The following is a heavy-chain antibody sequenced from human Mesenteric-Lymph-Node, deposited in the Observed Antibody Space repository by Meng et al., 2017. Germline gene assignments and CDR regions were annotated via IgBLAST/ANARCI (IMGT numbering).Heavy chain of an antibody. Sequence: QAQLQQWGAGLLQPSEALSLTCGVLGGGFNGYYWSWIRQPTGKGLEWIAEINHSGNTNYNPSLKSRVTISVGRSNNQFSLRLKSVSAADTAVYYCARGRFGDAANSYNWFDPWGQGTLVTVSS. V-gene: IGHV4-34*01. CDR3: ARGRFGDAANSYNWFDP. CDR2: INHSGNT. J-gene: IGHJ5*02. CDR1: GGGFNGYY. D-gene: IGHD3-10*01.